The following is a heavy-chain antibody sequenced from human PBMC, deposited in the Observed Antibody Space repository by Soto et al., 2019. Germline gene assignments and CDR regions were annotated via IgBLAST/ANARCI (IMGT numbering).Heavy chain of an antibody. J-gene: IGHJ6*02. CDR1: GGSISSSSYY. Sequence: QLQLQESGPGLVKPSETLSLTCTVSGGSISSSSYYWGWIRQPPGKGLEWIGSIYYSGSTYYNPSLKSRVTISVDTSKNQFSLKLSSVTAADTAVYYCARHLDYYGSGSYYPYYGMDVWGQGTTVTVSS. CDR2: IYYSGST. D-gene: IGHD3-10*01. V-gene: IGHV4-39*01. CDR3: ARHLDYYGSGSYYPYYGMDV.